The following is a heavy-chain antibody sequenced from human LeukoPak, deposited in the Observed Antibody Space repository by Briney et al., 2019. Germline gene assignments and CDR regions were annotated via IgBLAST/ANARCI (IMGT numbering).Heavy chain of an antibody. V-gene: IGHV3-7*01. CDR3: AREKTHYSGPPDY. CDR2: IKQDGSEK. Sequence: PRGSLRLTCAASGFIFSNYWMSWVRQAPGKGLEWVANIKQDGSEKYYVDSVKGRFTITRDNAKNSLYLQMNSLRAEDTAVYYCAREKTHYSGPPDYWGQGTLVTVSS. CDR1: GFIFSNYW. D-gene: IGHD3-10*01. J-gene: IGHJ4*02.